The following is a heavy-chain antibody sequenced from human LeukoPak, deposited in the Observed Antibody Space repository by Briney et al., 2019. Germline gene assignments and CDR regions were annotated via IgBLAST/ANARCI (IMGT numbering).Heavy chain of an antibody. J-gene: IGHJ4*02. D-gene: IGHD3-10*01. CDR1: GGSISSSSYY. CDR2: IYYSGST. CDR3: ARDLPGDY. Sequence: SETLSLTCTVSGGSISSSSYYWGWIRQPPGKGLEWIGSIYYSGSTYYNPSLKSRVTISVDTSKNQFSLKLSSVTAADTAVYYCARDLPGDYWGQGTLVTVSS. V-gene: IGHV4-39*07.